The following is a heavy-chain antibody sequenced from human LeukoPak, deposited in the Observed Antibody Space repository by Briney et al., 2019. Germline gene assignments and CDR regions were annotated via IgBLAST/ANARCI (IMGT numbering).Heavy chain of an antibody. D-gene: IGHD3-9*01. CDR2: IRYDGSNK. Sequence: PGGSLRLSCAASGFTFSSYGTHWVRQAPGKGLEWVAFIRYDGSNKYYADSVKGRFTISRDNSKNTLYLQMNSLRAEDTAVYYCAKDGVLRYFDWLLPPSSFNWFDPWGQGTLVTVSS. CDR1: GFTFSSYG. CDR3: AKDGVLRYFDWLLPPSSFNWFDP. J-gene: IGHJ5*02. V-gene: IGHV3-30*02.